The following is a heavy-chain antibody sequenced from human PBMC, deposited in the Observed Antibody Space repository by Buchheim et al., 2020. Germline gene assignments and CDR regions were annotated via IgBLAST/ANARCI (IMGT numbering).Heavy chain of an antibody. CDR3: ARDLLDTEYYYYGMDV. V-gene: IGHV3-33*01. J-gene: IGHJ6*02. CDR2: IWYDGSNK. CDR1: GFTFSSYG. Sequence: QVQLVESGGGVVQPGRSLRLSCAASGFTFSSYGMHWVRQAPGKGLEWVAVIWYDGSNKYYADSVKGRFPISRDNSKNTLYLQMNSLRAEDTAVYYCARDLLDTEYYYYGMDVWGQGTT. D-gene: IGHD1-1*01.